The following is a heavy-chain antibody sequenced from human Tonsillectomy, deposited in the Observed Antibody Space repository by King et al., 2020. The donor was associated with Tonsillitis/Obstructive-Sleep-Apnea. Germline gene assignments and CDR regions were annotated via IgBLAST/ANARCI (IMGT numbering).Heavy chain of an antibody. CDR3: ASIGYSSSRYRFDP. CDR1: GGSISSYY. J-gene: IGHJ5*02. V-gene: IGHV4-59*08. CDR2: IYNSGST. Sequence: VQLQESGPGLVKPSENLSLTCTVSGGSISSYYWSWLRQPPGKGLEWIENIYNSGSTNYNPSLKSRVTISVDTSKNQFSLKLSYVTAADTVVYYCASIGYSSSRYRFDPWGQGTLFTVSS. D-gene: IGHD6-13*01.